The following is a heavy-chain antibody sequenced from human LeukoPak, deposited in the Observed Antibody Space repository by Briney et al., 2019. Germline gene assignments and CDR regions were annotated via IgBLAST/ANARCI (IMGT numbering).Heavy chain of an antibody. CDR3: ARRIRGVNDAFDI. CDR1: GGSISSSSYY. CDR2: IYYSGST. J-gene: IGHJ3*02. D-gene: IGHD3-10*01. V-gene: IGHV4-39*01. Sequence: SETLSLTCTVSGGSISSSSYYWSWIRQPPGKGLEWIGSIYYSGSTYYNPSLKSRVTISVDTSKNQFSLKLSSVTAADTAVYYCARRIRGVNDAFDIWGQGTMVIVSS.